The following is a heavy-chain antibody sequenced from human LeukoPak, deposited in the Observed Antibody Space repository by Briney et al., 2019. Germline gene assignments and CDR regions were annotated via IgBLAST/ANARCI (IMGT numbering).Heavy chain of an antibody. J-gene: IGHJ4*02. CDR2: IKEDRSEI. CDR1: AFTFSTYW. V-gene: IGHV3-7*01. D-gene: IGHD4-23*01. Sequence: PGGSLRLSCAASAFTFSTYWMSWVRKAPGKGLEWVANIKEDRSEINYVDSVKGRFTISRDNAKNSLYLQMNSLRVEDTAVYYCARDRGYSTFDYWGQGTLVTVSS. CDR3: ARDRGYSTFDY.